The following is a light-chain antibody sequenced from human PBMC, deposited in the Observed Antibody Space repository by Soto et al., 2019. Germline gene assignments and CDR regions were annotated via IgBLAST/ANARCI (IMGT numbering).Light chain of an antibody. Sequence: QSVLTQDASVSGSPGQSITISCTGTSSDVGGFNYVSWYQQHPGKAPKLMIYDVFTRPSGVSNRFSGSKSGNTASLTISALQAEDEADYYCTSWTSTSNYAFGSGTKLTV. CDR2: DVF. V-gene: IGLV2-14*03. CDR3: TSWTSTSNYA. J-gene: IGLJ1*01. CDR1: SSDVGGFNY.